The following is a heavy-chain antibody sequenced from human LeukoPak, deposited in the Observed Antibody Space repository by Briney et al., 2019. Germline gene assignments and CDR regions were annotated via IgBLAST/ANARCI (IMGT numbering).Heavy chain of an antibody. CDR1: GFTFSSYE. V-gene: IGHV3-48*03. CDR3: ARDQGWLQFDY. CDR2: ISSSGDTI. D-gene: IGHD5-24*01. Sequence: GSLRLSCAASGFTFSSYEMNWVRQAPGKGLEWVSYISSSGDTIYYADSVKGRFTISRDNAKSSLYLQMNRLRDEDTAVYYCARDQGWLQFDYWGQGTLDTVSS. J-gene: IGHJ4*02.